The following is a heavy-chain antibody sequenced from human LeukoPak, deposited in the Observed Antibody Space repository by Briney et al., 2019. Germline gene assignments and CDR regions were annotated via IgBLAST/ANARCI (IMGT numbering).Heavy chain of an antibody. V-gene: IGHV3-23*01. CDR2: ISVGAEYI. D-gene: IGHD3-3*01. Sequence: QPGGSLRLSCAASGFTFSTYVMNWFRQAPGKGLEWVSTISVGAEYIFYADSVKGRFTISGDDSNNALYLQMHSLRAEDTALYYCASGPPFLKYFEYWGQGTLVTVSS. CDR1: GFTFSTYV. CDR3: ASGPPFLKYFEY. J-gene: IGHJ4*02.